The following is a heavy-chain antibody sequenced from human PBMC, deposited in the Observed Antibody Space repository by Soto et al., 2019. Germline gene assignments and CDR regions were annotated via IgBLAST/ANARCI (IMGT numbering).Heavy chain of an antibody. CDR2: ISSSSSTI. CDR1: GFTFSSYS. Sequence: PGGSLRLSCAASGFTFSSYSMNWVRQAPGKGLEWVSYISSSSSTIYYADSVKGRFTISRDNAKNSLYLQMNSLRDEDTAVYYCARKMPVTVTTPLDYYYGMDVWGQGTTVTVSS. V-gene: IGHV3-48*02. J-gene: IGHJ6*02. CDR3: ARKMPVTVTTPLDYYYGMDV. D-gene: IGHD4-17*01.